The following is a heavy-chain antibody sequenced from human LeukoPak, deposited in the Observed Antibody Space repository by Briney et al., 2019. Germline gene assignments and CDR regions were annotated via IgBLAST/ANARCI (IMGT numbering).Heavy chain of an antibody. CDR3: ARGDNWNCGSMFDY. Sequence: SVKVSCKASGGTFSSYAISWVRQAHGQGLEWMGGIIPILGTANYAQKFQGRVTITTDESTSTAYMELSSLRSEDTAVYYCARGDNWNCGSMFDYWGQGTLVTVSS. CDR2: IIPILGTA. J-gene: IGHJ4*02. D-gene: IGHD1-7*01. V-gene: IGHV1-69*05. CDR1: GGTFSSYA.